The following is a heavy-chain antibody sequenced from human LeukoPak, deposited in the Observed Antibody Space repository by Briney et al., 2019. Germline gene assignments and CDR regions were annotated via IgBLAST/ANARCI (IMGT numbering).Heavy chain of an antibody. CDR3: AREGPRGNSQFDY. CDR1: GFTFSSYG. V-gene: IGHV3-30*03. CDR2: ISYDGSNK. D-gene: IGHD4-23*01. Sequence: QTGGSLRLSCAASGFTFSSYGMHWVRQAPGKGLEWVAVISYDGSNKYYADSVKGRFTISRDNSKNTLYLQMNSLRAEDTAVYYCAREGPRGNSQFDYWGQGTLVTVSS. J-gene: IGHJ4*02.